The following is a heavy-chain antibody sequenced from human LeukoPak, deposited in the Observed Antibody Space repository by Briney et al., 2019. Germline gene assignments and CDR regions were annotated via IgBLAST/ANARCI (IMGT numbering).Heavy chain of an antibody. Sequence: SETLSLTCAVYGGSFSGYYWSWIRQPPGKGLEWIGEIYHSGSTYYNPSLKSRVTISVDTSKNQFSLKLSSVTAADTAVYYCARALGYCSSTSCLYYFDYWGQGTLVTVSS. D-gene: IGHD2-2*01. CDR2: IYHSGST. CDR1: GGSFSGYY. J-gene: IGHJ4*02. V-gene: IGHV4-34*01. CDR3: ARALGYCSSTSCLYYFDY.